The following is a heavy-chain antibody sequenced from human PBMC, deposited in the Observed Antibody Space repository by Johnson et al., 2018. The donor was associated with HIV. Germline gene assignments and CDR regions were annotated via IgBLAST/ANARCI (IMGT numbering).Heavy chain of an antibody. V-gene: IGHV3-74*01. Sequence: MQLVESGGGLVQPGGSLRLSCEASGFAFRSYWMHWVRQAPGNGLVWVSRNNSDGSSTSYADSVKGRFPISRDSAKNTLYLQMNSLSAEDTALYYCAREEGLEYGASLGAFDIWGQGTIVTVSS. D-gene: IGHD4-17*01. J-gene: IGHJ3*02. CDR2: NNSDGSST. CDR1: GFAFRSYW. CDR3: AREEGLEYGASLGAFDI.